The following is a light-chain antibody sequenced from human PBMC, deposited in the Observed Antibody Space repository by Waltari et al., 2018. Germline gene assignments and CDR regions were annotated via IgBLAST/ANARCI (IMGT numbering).Light chain of an antibody. CDR1: SSNIGNNY. Sequence: QSVLTQPPSVSAAPGQKVHVSCSGSSSNIGNNYVSWYQQLQGSAPTLLIYDNDKRPSGIPDRLSGSKSGTSATLGITGLQTGDEADYYCGTWDSSLSLYVFGTGTKVTVL. CDR2: DND. CDR3: GTWDSSLSLYV. V-gene: IGLV1-51*01. J-gene: IGLJ1*01.